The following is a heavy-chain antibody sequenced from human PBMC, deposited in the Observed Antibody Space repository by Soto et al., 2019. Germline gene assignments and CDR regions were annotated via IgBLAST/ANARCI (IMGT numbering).Heavy chain of an antibody. CDR3: ARTSMQSRGYSYGHGGMDV. CDR2: IDPSDSYT. V-gene: IGHV5-10-1*01. J-gene: IGHJ6*02. CDR1: GYSFTSYW. Sequence: GESLKISCKGSGYSFTSYWISWVRQMPGKGLEWMGRIDPSDSYTNYSPSFQGHVTISADKPISTAYLQWSSLKASDTAMYYCARTSMQSRGYSYGHGGMDVWGQGTKVTVSS. D-gene: IGHD5-18*01.